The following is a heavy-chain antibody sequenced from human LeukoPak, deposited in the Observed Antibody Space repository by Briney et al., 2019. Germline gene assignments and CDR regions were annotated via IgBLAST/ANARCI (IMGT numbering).Heavy chain of an antibody. Sequence: GGSLRLSCAASGFTFSSYAMHWVRQAPGKGLEWVAVISYDGSNKYYADSVKGRFTISRDNSKNTLYLQMNSLRAEDTAVYYCARDRSGFDYWGQGTLVTVSS. CDR3: ARDRSGFDY. CDR1: GFTFSSYA. D-gene: IGHD6-19*01. V-gene: IGHV3-30-3*01. CDR2: ISYDGSNK. J-gene: IGHJ4*02.